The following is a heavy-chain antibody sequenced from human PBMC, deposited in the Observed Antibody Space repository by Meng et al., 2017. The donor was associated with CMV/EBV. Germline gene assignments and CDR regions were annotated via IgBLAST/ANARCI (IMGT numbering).Heavy chain of an antibody. Sequence: LSCADSGFTFSSYGMNWVRQAPGKGLEWVSSISSSSSYIYYADSVKGRFTISRDNAKNSLYLQMNSLRAEDTAVYYCARGVVTGTDYWGQGTLVTVSS. CDR1: GFTFSSYG. J-gene: IGHJ4*02. V-gene: IGHV3-21*01. D-gene: IGHD1-14*01. CDR3: ARGVVTGTDY. CDR2: ISSSSSYI.